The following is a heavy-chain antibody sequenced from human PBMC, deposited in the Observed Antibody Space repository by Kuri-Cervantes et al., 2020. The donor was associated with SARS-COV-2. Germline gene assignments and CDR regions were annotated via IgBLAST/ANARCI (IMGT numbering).Heavy chain of an antibody. D-gene: IGHD5-18*01. CDR3: ATAEDTARPWYFDL. CDR1: GGSISGYY. V-gene: IGHV4-59*01. Sequence: ESLKISCTVSGGSISGYYWSWIRQPPGKGLEWIGYIYYSGGTNYNPSLKSRVTISVDTSKNQFSLKLSSVTAADTAVYYCATAEDTARPWYFDLWGRGTLVTVSS. CDR2: IYYSGGT. J-gene: IGHJ2*01.